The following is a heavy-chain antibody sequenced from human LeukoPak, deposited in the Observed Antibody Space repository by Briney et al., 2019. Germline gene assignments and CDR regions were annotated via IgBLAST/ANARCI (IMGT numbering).Heavy chain of an antibody. Sequence: ASVKVSCKASGYIFTGYYMHWVRQAPGQGLEWMGWINPNSGGTNYAQEFQGRVTMTRDTSISTAYMELSRLRSDDTAVYYCARDVAAAGPRGWFVPWGQGTLVTVSS. CDR3: ARDVAAAGPRGWFVP. CDR2: INPNSGGT. CDR1: GYIFTGYY. J-gene: IGHJ5*02. D-gene: IGHD6-13*01. V-gene: IGHV1-2*02.